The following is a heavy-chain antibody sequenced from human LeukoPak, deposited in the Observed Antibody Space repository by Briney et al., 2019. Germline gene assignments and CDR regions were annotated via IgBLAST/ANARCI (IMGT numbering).Heavy chain of an antibody. J-gene: IGHJ4*02. CDR1: GFTFSSYS. V-gene: IGHV3-21*01. CDR2: ISSSSSYI. D-gene: IGHD3-10*01. CDR3: ARDSIKAPLDY. Sequence: PGGSLSLSCAASGFTFSSYSMNWVRQAPGKGLEWVSSISSSSSYIYYADSVKGRFTTSRDNAKNSLYLQMNSLRAEDTAVYYCARDSIKAPLDYWGQGTLVTVSS.